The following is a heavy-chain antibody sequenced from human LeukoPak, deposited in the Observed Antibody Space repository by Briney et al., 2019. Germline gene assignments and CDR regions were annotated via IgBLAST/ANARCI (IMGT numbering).Heavy chain of an antibody. CDR2: ISYSWST. V-gene: IGHV4-31*03. CDR1: GGSISSGGYY. D-gene: IGHD5-18*01. CDR3: ARVRGYSYGELDS. J-gene: IGHJ4*02. Sequence: PSQTLSLTCTVSGGSISSGGYYWSWIRQHPGKGLEWIGHISYSWSTYYNPSLNSRVTISVGTSKSQFSLKLSSVTAADTAVYYCARVRGYSYGELDSWVQGTLVTVCS.